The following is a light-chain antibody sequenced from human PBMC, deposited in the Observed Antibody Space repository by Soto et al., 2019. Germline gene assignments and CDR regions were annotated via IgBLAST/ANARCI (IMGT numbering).Light chain of an antibody. CDR3: TSYAGSNTPYV. J-gene: IGLJ1*01. Sequence: QSALTQPPSASGSPGQSVTISCTGTSSDVGGYNYVSWYQQYPGKAPKLMTYEVSKRPSGVPDRFSGSKSGNTASLTVSGLQAEDEADYYCTSYAGSNTPYVFGTGTKLTVL. CDR2: EVS. CDR1: SSDVGGYNY. V-gene: IGLV2-8*01.